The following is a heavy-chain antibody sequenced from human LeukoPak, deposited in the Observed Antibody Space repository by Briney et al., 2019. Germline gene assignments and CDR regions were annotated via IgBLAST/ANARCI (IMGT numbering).Heavy chain of an antibody. CDR2: ISGSGGST. J-gene: IGHJ4*02. Sequence: GASLRLSCAASGFTFRSYAMSWVRQAPGKGLEWVSAISGSGGSTYYADSVKGRFTVSRDNSKNTLYLQMNSLRAEDTAVYYCAKDRNYDFWSGSSGPSDYWGQGTLVTVSS. CDR1: GFTFRSYA. V-gene: IGHV3-23*01. D-gene: IGHD3-3*01. CDR3: AKDRNYDFWSGSSGPSDY.